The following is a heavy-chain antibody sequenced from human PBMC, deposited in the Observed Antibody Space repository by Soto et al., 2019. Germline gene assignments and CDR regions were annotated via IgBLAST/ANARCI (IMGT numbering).Heavy chain of an antibody. J-gene: IGHJ4*02. CDR2: IWYDGSNN. Sequence: QVQLVESGGGVVQPGGSLGLSCAASGFTFSSYGMYWVRQAPGKGLEWVAVIWYDGSNNYYEDYVKGRFTISRDNSKNRLNLQMNGVRAEDAAVYYCAGDEEVIVYWGQGTMVTVSS. D-gene: IGHD3-10*01. CDR3: AGDEEVIVY. CDR1: GFTFSSYG. V-gene: IGHV3-33*01.